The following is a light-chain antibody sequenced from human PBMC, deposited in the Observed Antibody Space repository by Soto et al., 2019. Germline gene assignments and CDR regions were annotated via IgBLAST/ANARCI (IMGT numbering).Light chain of an antibody. Sequence: EIVLSQSPATLPLSPWERATLFCMASQSVSTYLAWYQQKPGQAPRLLIYGASTRATGIPARFSASGSGTEFTLTISSLQSEDFAICYCQQYNNYPPITFGQGSLLE. CDR3: QQYNNYPPIT. CDR1: QSVSTY. J-gene: IGKJ5*01. CDR2: GAS. V-gene: IGKV3D-15*01.